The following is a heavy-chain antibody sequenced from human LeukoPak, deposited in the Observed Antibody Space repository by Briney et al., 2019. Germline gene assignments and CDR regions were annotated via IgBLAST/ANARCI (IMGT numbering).Heavy chain of an antibody. CDR3: ARWGGDRTNWFDP. J-gene: IGHJ5*02. Sequence: GASVKVSCKASGYTFTSYGLSWVRQAPGQGLEWMGWISGYNGNANYAQKFQGRVTMTTDTSTSTAYMELRSLRSDDTAVYYCARWGGDRTNWFDPWGQGTLVTVSS. V-gene: IGHV1-18*01. CDR2: ISGYNGNA. CDR1: GYTFTSYG. D-gene: IGHD3-16*01.